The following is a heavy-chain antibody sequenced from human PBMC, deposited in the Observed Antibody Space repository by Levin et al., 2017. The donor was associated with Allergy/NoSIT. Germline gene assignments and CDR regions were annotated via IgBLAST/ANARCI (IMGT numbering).Heavy chain of an antibody. CDR2: IYPDDSDA. CDR3: AILYTALAPWYFDY. J-gene: IGHJ4*02. D-gene: IGHD3-16*01. CDR1: RYSFTTYW. Sequence: LGESLKISCQGSRYSFTTYWIGWVRQVPGKGLEWMGIIYPDDSDARYSPSFQGQVTISADKSISTAYLQWTSLKASDTAIYYCAILYTALAPWYFDYWGQGTLITVSS. V-gene: IGHV5-51*01.